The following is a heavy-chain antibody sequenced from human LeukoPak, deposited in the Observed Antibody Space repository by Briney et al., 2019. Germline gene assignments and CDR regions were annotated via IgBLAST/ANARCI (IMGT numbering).Heavy chain of an antibody. CDR1: GFTFTGYS. D-gene: IGHD3-10*01. V-gene: IGHV1-2*02. J-gene: IGHJ5*02. CDR3: AREYYYGSGSHYLWFDP. CDR2: INPNSGGT. Sequence: ASVKVSCKASGFTFTGYSLHWVRQAPGQGLEWMGWINPNSGGTNYAQKFQGRVTMTGDTSINTAYLELSSLRSDDTAVYYCAREYYYGSGSHYLWFDPRGQGTLVTVSS.